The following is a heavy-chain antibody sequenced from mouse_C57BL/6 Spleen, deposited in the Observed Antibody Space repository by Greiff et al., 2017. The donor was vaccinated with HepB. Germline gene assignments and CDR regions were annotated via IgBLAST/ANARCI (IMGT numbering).Heavy chain of an antibody. J-gene: IGHJ3*01. CDR3: AVHYYGSSYGAY. CDR1: GYTFTSYW. Sequence: QVQLKQPGAELVMPGASVKLSCKASGYTFTSYWMHWVKQRPGQGLEWIGEIDPSDSYTNYNQKFKGKSTLTVDKSSSTAYMQLSSLTSEDSAVYYCAVHYYGSSYGAYWGQGTLVTVSA. V-gene: IGHV1-69*01. D-gene: IGHD1-1*01. CDR2: IDPSDSYT.